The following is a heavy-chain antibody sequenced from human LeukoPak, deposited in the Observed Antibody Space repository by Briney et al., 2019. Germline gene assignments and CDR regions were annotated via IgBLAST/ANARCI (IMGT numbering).Heavy chain of an antibody. V-gene: IGHV6-1*01. CDR1: GDSVSSNSAA. CDR3: ARGTSSGWYYSFDY. CDR2: TYSRSKLYN. D-gene: IGHD6-19*01. J-gene: IGHJ4*02. Sequence: SQTLSLTRAISGDSVSSNSAAWNWIRQSPSRGLEWLGRTYSRSKLYNDYAVSVKSRITINPDTSKNQFSLQLNSVTPEDTAVYYCARGTSSGWYYSFDYWGQGTLVTVSS.